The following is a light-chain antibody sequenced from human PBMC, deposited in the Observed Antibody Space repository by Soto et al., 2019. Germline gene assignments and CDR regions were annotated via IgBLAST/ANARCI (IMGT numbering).Light chain of an antibody. J-gene: IGLJ3*02. CDR2: EVS. CDR1: SSDVGGYNY. Sequence: QSALTQPASVSGSPGQSITISCTGTSSDVGGYNYVSWYQQHPGKAPKLMIYEVSNRPSGVSNRFSGSESGNTASLAISGLQAEDEADYYCTSYTSSSTWVFGGGTKVTVL. CDR3: TSYTSSSTWV. V-gene: IGLV2-14*01.